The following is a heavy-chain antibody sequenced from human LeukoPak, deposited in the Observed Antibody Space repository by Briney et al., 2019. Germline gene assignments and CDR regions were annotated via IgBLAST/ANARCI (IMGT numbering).Heavy chain of an antibody. J-gene: IGHJ4*02. CDR1: GFTFSSYG. CDR3: AKDGIVVVPAANGDYFDY. CDR2: IRYDGSNK. Sequence: GGSLRLSCAASGFTFSSYGMHWVRQAPGKGLEWVAFIRYDGSNKYYADSVKGRFTISRDNSKNTLYLQMNSLRAEDAAVYYCAKDGIVVVPAANGDYFDYWGQGTLVTVSS. V-gene: IGHV3-30*02. D-gene: IGHD2-2*01.